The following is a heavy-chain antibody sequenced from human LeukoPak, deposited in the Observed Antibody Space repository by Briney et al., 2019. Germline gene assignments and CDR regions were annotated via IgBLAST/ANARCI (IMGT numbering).Heavy chain of an antibody. CDR1: GFTLSNSW. V-gene: IGHV3-74*01. D-gene: IGHD5-18*01. J-gene: IGHJ4*02. Sequence: GGSLRLSCAASGFTLSNSWMHWVRQAPGRGLVWVSRTNGDGSDTSYADSVKGRFTISRDSATNTLYLQMNSLRAEDTAIYYCVRDGEYSHGIDFDYWGQGTLVTVSP. CDR2: TNGDGSDT. CDR3: VRDGEYSHGIDFDY.